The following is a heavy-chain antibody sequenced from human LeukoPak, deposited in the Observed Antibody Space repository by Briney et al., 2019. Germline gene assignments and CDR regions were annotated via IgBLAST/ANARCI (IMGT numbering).Heavy chain of an antibody. D-gene: IGHD3-3*01. CDR2: INPSGGST. CDR1: GYTFTSYY. J-gene: IGHJ4*02. V-gene: IGHV1-46*01. CDR3: ARDRELWSGYYSAGGFDY. Sequence: ASVKVSCKASGYTFTSYYMHWVRLAPGQGLEWMGIINPSGGSTNYAQKFQGRVTMTRDTSISTAYMELSRLRSDDTAVYYCARDRELWSGYYSAGGFDYWGQGTLVTVSS.